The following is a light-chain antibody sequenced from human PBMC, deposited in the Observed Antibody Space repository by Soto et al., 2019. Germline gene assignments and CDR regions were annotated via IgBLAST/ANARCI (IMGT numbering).Light chain of an antibody. J-gene: IGKJ5*01. CDR2: WAS. V-gene: IGKV4-1*01. CDR3: QQYSNSPVT. Sequence: DIVMTQSPDSLTVSLGERATINCKSSQNVLYSSNNKNYLAWYQQKPGQPPKLLITWASTRESGVPDRISGSGSGTDFTLTISSLQAEDVAVYYCQQYSNSPVTFGQGTRLEIK. CDR1: QNVLYSSNNKNY.